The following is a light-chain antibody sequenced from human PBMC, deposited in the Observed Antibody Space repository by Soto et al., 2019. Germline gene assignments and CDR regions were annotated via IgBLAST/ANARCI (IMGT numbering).Light chain of an antibody. V-gene: IGKV3-20*01. Sequence: EIMLAQSPGTLSLSPGERATLSCRASQSVSSNYLAWYQQKPGQAPRLLIYGASSRATGIPDRFSGSGSGTDFTLTISRLEPEDFAVYYCQQYGSSPRTFGQGTKVDI. J-gene: IGKJ1*01. CDR2: GAS. CDR1: QSVSSNY. CDR3: QQYGSSPRT.